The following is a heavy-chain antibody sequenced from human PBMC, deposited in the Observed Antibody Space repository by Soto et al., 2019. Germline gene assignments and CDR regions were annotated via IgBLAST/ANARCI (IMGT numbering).Heavy chain of an antibody. CDR2: FYYGGST. V-gene: IGHV4-39*01. CDR3: ARSLAPYYYDSSGLRAYNWFDP. D-gene: IGHD3-22*01. CDR1: GGSISSGPDY. J-gene: IGHJ5*02. Sequence: SETLSLTCTASGGSISSGPDYWGWIRQPPGKGLEWIGSFYYGGSTFYNPSLKSRVTMSVDTSKNQFSLKLGSVTAADTAVYYCARSLAPYYYDSSGLRAYNWFDPWGQGTLVTVSS.